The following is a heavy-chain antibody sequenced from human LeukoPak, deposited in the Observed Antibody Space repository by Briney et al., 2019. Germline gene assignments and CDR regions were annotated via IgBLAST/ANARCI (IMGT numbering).Heavy chain of an antibody. CDR1: GGSFSGYY. CDR3: ARGRRITMVRGVIRGWFDP. D-gene: IGHD3-10*01. Sequence: SETLSLTCAVYGGSFSGYYWSWIRQPPGKGLEWLGEINHSGSTNYNPSLKSRVTISVDTSKNQFSLKLSSVTAADTAVYYCARGRRITMVRGVIRGWFDPWGQGTLVTVSS. V-gene: IGHV4-34*01. J-gene: IGHJ5*02. CDR2: INHSGST.